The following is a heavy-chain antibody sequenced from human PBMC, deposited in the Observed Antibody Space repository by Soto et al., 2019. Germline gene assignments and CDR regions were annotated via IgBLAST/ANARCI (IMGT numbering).Heavy chain of an antibody. V-gene: IGHV3-23*01. Sequence: EVQLLESGGGLVQPGRSLRLSCAVSGFTFSHFAMSWVRQAPGKGLEWVSDMSGSGDTTYYADSVRGRFTISRDNSKNTLYLQMNSLRVEDTAIYYCAKIALYTTLSQSDWFDPWGQGTLVTVSS. CDR1: GFTFSHFA. CDR2: MSGSGDTT. J-gene: IGHJ5*02. D-gene: IGHD2-8*01. CDR3: AKIALYTTLSQSDWFDP.